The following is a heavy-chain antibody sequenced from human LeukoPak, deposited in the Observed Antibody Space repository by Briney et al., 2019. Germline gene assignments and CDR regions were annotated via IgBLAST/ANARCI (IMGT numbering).Heavy chain of an antibody. D-gene: IGHD6-19*01. CDR2: ITYSGRT. V-gene: IGHV4-59*01. CDR1: GGSISDYF. J-gene: IGHJ4*02. Sequence: SSETLSLTCTVSGGSISDYFWSWIRQPPGKGLEWIGFITYSGRTDQNPSLKSRVTISVDASKNQFSLNLTSVTAADTAVHYCXXXTTSGWYQVVYWGQGTLVTVSS. CDR3: XXXTTSGWYQVVY.